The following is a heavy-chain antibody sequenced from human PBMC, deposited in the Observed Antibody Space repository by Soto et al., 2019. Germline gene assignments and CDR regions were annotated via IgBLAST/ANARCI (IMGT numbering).Heavy chain of an antibody. CDR2: ITASGGGT. Sequence: EVQLLESGGGLVQPGGSLRLSCAASGFTFSTYAMSWVRQVPGKGLAWVSSITASGGGTYYGDSVKGRFTISRDNSKNTLYLQMNTLRAEDTAVYFCAAGGTSANYAFDIWGQGTLVTVSS. V-gene: IGHV3-23*01. J-gene: IGHJ3*02. D-gene: IGHD2-8*02. CDR3: AAGGTSANYAFDI. CDR1: GFTFSTYA.